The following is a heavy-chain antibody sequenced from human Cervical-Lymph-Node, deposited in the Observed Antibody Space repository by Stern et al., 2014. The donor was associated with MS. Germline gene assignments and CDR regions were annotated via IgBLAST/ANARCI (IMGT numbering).Heavy chain of an antibody. V-gene: IGHV1-46*01. Sequence: VKLVQSGAEVKKPGASVNVSCKASGYTFTHYHIHWVRQAPGQGLEWMAMINPSGGSTTYGQKFHGRLTVTRDTSTSTVYMELRSLRSDDTALYYCARDMVDADKWFDPWGQGTLVTVSS. CDR2: INPSGGST. CDR1: GYTFTHYH. J-gene: IGHJ5*02. D-gene: IGHD2-15*01. CDR3: ARDMVDADKWFDP.